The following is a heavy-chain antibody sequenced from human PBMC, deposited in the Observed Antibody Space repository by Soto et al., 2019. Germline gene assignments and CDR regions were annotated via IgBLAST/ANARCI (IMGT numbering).Heavy chain of an antibody. CDR2: ISSSSSYI. D-gene: IGHD1-1*01. V-gene: IGHV3-21*01. Sequence: GGSLSLSCAASGFTFSSYSMNWVRQAPGKGLEWVSSISSSSSYIYYADSVKGRFTISRDNAKNSRYLQMNSLRAEDTAVYYCAREYEVERRLFLNDLMDVWGQGTTVTVSS. CDR3: AREYEVERRLFLNDLMDV. J-gene: IGHJ6*02. CDR1: GFTFSSYS.